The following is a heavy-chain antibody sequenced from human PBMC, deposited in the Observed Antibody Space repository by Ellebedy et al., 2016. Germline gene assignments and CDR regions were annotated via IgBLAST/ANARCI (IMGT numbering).Heavy chain of an antibody. Sequence: GESLKISXVGSGFTVTNDYMTWVRQAPGKGLEWVSVIYSGGSTFYADSVKGRFTISRHNSNNTLYLQMNSLRAEDTAVYYCASAVGHYYYYAMDVWGQGTTVTVSS. CDR1: GFTVTNDY. CDR2: IYSGGST. CDR3: ASAVGHYYYYAMDV. V-gene: IGHV3-53*01. J-gene: IGHJ6*02.